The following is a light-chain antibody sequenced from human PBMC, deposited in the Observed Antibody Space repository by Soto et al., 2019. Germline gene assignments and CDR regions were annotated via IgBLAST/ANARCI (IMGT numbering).Light chain of an antibody. V-gene: IGLV2-18*01. CDR1: SSDVGSYNR. CDR2: EVS. CDR3: SLYTSSSTLV. Sequence: QSVLTQPPSVSGSPGQSVTISCTGTSSDVGSYNRVSWYQQPPGTAPKLMIYEVSNRPSGVPDRFSGSKSGNTASLTISGLQAEEEADYYCSLYTSSSTLVFGGGTKLTVL. J-gene: IGLJ2*01.